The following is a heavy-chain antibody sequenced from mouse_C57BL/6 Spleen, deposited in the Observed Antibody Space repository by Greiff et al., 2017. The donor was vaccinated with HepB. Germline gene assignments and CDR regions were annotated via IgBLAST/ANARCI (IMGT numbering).Heavy chain of an antibody. CDR3: ARPGDYDGDYYAMDY. V-gene: IGHV1-59*01. D-gene: IGHD2-4*01. Sequence: QVQLQQPGAELVRPGTSVKLSCKASGYTFTSYWMHWVKQRPGQGLVWIGVIDPSDSYTNYNQKFKGKATLTVDTSYSPAYMQCSSLTSEDSAVYYCARPGDYDGDYYAMDYWGQGTAVTVSS. J-gene: IGHJ4*01. CDR2: IDPSDSYT. CDR1: GYTFTSYW.